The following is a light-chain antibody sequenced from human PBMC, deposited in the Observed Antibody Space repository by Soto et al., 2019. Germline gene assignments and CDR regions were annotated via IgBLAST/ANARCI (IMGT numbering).Light chain of an antibody. CDR2: RAS. CDR3: QQYSDWQWT. Sequence: EIVMTQSPATLSVSPGESATLSCRASQSLSTDLAWYQQRPGQAPRLLIYRASTRATGIPARFSGSGSGTEFTLTISILQSEEFAVYCCQQYSDWQWTFGQGTKVEIK. J-gene: IGKJ1*01. V-gene: IGKV3-15*01. CDR1: QSLSTD.